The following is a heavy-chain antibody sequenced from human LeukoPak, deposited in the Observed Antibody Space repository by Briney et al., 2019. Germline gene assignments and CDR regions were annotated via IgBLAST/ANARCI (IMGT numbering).Heavy chain of an antibody. Sequence: GGSLRLSCAASGFTFSSYSMNWVRQAPGKGLEWVSSISSSSSYIYYADSVKGRFTISRDNAKNSLYLQMNSLRAEDTAVYYCARLGSGWADAFDIWGQGTMVTVSS. CDR2: ISSSSSYI. D-gene: IGHD6-19*01. CDR1: GFTFSSYS. J-gene: IGHJ3*02. V-gene: IGHV3-21*01. CDR3: ARLGSGWADAFDI.